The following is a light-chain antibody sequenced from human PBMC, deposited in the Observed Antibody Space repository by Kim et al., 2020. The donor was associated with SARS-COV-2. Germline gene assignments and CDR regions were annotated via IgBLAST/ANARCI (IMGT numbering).Light chain of an antibody. V-gene: IGLV3-21*04. CDR3: QVWDTSSDHWV. CDR1: NIGSKN. CDR2: YDS. Sequence: APGETARITCGGNNIGSKNVHWYQQKPGQAPVLVISYDSDRPSGIPERFSGSNSGDTATLTISSVEAGDEADYYCQVWDTSSDHWVFGGGTQLTV. J-gene: IGLJ3*02.